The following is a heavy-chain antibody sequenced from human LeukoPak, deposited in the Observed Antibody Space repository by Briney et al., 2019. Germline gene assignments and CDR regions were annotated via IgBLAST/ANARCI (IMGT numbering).Heavy chain of an antibody. CDR1: GFTFSSYG. CDR2: ISYDGSNK. D-gene: IGHD4-23*01. Sequence: GGSLRLSCAPSGFTFSSYGTHWVRHAPGKGLERVAIISYDGSNKYYADTVKGRFTISRDNSTNTLYLQMNSLRAEDTAVYYCIRGLGGGSDYWGLGTLVTVTS. V-gene: IGHV3-30*03. J-gene: IGHJ4*02. CDR3: IRGLGGGSDY.